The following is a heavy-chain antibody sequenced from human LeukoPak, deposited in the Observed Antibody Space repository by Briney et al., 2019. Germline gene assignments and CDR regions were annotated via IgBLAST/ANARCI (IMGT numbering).Heavy chain of an antibody. CDR2: ISDDGSNK. D-gene: IGHD3-10*01. V-gene: IGHV3-30-3*01. CDR3: AREGYGSYAFDI. J-gene: IGHJ3*02. Sequence: GGSLRLSCVASGFSSSFIHWVCQAPGKGLEWVAVISDDGSNKYYADSVKGRFTISRDNSKNTLYLQMNSLRAEDTAVYYCAREGYGSYAFDIWGQGTMVTVSS. CDR1: GFSSSF.